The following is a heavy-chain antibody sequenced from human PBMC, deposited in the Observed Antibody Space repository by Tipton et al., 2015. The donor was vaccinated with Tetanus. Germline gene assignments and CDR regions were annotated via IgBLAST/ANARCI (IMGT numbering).Heavy chain of an antibody. CDR2: IGVAGDT. CDR1: GFTFSSYD. D-gene: IGHD1-1*01. V-gene: IGHV3-13*01. CDR3: ARAYNWGYWSSATCLHNGRDG. J-gene: IGHJ6*02. Sequence: SLRLSCAASGFTFSSYDMHWVRQPTGGGLEWVAGIGVAGDTYFPGSVKGRFSISRENAKNSTYLQLDSLGAGDTAVYYCARAYNWGYWSSATCLHNGRDGWGQGTTVTVSS.